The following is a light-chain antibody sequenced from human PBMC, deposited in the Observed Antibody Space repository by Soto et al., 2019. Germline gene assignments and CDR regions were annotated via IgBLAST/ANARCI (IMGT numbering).Light chain of an antibody. CDR2: GAS. Sequence: EIVLTQSPGTLSLSPGERATLSCRASQSVSSSYLAWYQQKPGQAPRLLIYGASSRATGLPDRFSGSGSGTDFTLTISRLEPEDFAVYYCQPYGSSPSWTFGQGTKVEIK. CDR3: QPYGSSPSWT. V-gene: IGKV3-20*01. CDR1: QSVSSSY. J-gene: IGKJ1*01.